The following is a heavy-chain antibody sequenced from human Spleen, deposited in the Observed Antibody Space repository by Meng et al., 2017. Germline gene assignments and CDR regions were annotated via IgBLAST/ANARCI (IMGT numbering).Heavy chain of an antibody. D-gene: IGHD1-26*01. J-gene: IGHJ4*02. Sequence: QVQLQQWGAGLLKPSETLSLPGAVYGGSFSGYYWNWIRQPPGRGLEWIGEINHSGTTNYNPSLKSRVTISVDTSKNQFSLKLSSVTAADTAVYYCAGARSPRIFDYWGQGALVTVSS. V-gene: IGHV4-34*01. CDR2: INHSGTT. CDR1: GGSFSGYY. CDR3: AGARSPRIFDY.